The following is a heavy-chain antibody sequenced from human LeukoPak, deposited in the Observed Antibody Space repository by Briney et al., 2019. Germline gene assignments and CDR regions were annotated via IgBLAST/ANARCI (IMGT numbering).Heavy chain of an antibody. Sequence: PSDTLSLTCAGSGYSISISNWWGWIRQPPGKGLEWIGYIYYDGTIHYNPSLKNRVTMSVEMSKNQFALKLQSVTAVDTAVYYCARQDGTVGAFDIWGQGTMVTVSS. J-gene: IGHJ3*02. CDR1: GYSISISNW. CDR2: IYYDGTI. CDR3: ARQDGTVGAFDI. D-gene: IGHD1-26*01. V-gene: IGHV4-28*05.